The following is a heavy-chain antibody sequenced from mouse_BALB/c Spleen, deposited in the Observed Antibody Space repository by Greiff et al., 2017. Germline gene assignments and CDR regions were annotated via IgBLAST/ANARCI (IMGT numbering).Heavy chain of an antibody. J-gene: IGHJ3*01. CDR3: ARSSFAY. Sequence: EVQRVESGGGLVQPGGSRKLSCAASGFTFSSFGMHWVRQAPEKGLEWVAYISSGSSTIYYADTVKGRFTISRDNPKNTLFLQMTSLRSEDTAMYYCARSSFAYWGQGTLVTVSA. CDR2: ISSGSSTI. V-gene: IGHV5-17*02. CDR1: GFTFSSFG.